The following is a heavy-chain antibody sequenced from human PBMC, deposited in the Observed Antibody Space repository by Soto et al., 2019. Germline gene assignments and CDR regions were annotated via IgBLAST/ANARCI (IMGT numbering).Heavy chain of an antibody. Sequence: QVQLQESGPGLVKPSETLSLTCTVSGGSIRSYYWSWIRQPPGKGLEWIGYIYYSGSTNYNPSLKSRVTLSVDTSKNQFSLKLSSVTAAGTAVYYCARRYGDAVDYWGQGTLVTVSS. D-gene: IGHD4-17*01. CDR3: ARRYGDAVDY. CDR1: GGSIRSYY. CDR2: IYYSGST. V-gene: IGHV4-59*01. J-gene: IGHJ4*02.